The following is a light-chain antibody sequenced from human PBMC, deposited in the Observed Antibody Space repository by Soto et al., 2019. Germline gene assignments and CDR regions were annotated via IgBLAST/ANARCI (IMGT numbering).Light chain of an antibody. Sequence: DIQMTQSPSTLSASVGDRVTITCRASQSINSWLAWYQQQPGKAPQLLIYSASSLLSGVPSRFSGSGSGTEFTLTISSLQPYDFASYYCQQYKSYPYTFGQGTKLDIK. V-gene: IGKV1-5*03. J-gene: IGKJ2*01. CDR2: SAS. CDR3: QQYKSYPYT. CDR1: QSINSW.